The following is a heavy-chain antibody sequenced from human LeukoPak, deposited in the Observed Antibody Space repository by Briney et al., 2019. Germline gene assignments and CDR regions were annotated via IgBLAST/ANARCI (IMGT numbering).Heavy chain of an antibody. CDR2: IIPIFGIA. V-gene: IGHV1-69*04. CDR1: GGTFSSYA. CDR3: ARDLGYYDSSGLT. D-gene: IGHD3-22*01. J-gene: IGHJ4*02. Sequence: SVKVSCKASGGTFSSYAISWVRQAPGQGLEWMGRIIPIFGIANYAQKFQGRVTITANKSTSTAYMELSSLRSEDTAVYYCARDLGYYDSSGLTWGQGTLVTVSS.